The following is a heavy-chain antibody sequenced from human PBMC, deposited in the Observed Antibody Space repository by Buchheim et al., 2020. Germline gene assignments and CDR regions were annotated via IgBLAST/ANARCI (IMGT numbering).Heavy chain of an antibody. CDR3: ARGSYQTGWRGFSYYSMDV. Sequence: HLQGSGPGLVRPSETLSLTCTVSGASINSGGYYWDWVRQPPGKGLEWVGHIYSGGSTYFNPSLKSRVTILFDASNNPISLMLTSVTAADTGTYYCARGSYQTGWRGFSYYSMDVWGQGT. CDR2: IYSGGST. V-gene: IGHV4-39*07. CDR1: GASINSGGYY. J-gene: IGHJ6*02. D-gene: IGHD6-19*01.